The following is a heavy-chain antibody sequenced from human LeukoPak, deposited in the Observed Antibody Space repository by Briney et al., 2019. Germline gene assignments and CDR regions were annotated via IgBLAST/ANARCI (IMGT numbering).Heavy chain of an antibody. J-gene: IGHJ4*02. V-gene: IGHV3-48*03. D-gene: IGHD1-26*01. CDR2: ISSSGSTI. Sequence: PGGSLRLSCAASGFTFSSYEMNWVRQAPGKGLEWVSYISSSGSTIYYADSVKGRFTISRDNAKNSLYLQMNSLRAEDTAVYYCARGYSGSYRWNYYFDYWGQGTLVTVSS. CDR3: ARGYSGSYRWNYYFDY. CDR1: GFTFSSYE.